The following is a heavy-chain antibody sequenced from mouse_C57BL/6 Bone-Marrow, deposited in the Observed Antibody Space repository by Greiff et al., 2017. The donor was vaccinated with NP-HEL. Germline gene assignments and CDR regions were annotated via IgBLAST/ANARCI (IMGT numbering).Heavy chain of an antibody. V-gene: IGHV5-4*01. J-gene: IGHJ2*01. Sequence: EVHLVESGGGLVKPGGSLKLSCAASGFTFSSYAMSWVRQTPEKRLEWVATISDGGSYTYYPDNVKGRFTISRDNAKNNLYLQMSHLKSEDTAMYYCAREYGNYGYWGQGTTLTVSS. D-gene: IGHD2-10*02. CDR2: ISDGGSYT. CDR1: GFTFSSYA. CDR3: AREYGNYGY.